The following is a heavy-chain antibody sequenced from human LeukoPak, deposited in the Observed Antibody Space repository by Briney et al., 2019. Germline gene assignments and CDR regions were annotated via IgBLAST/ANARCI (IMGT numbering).Heavy chain of an antibody. J-gene: IGHJ4*02. V-gene: IGHV1-69*05. CDR1: GGTFSSYA. CDR2: IIPIFGTA. Sequence: SVKVSCKASGGTFSSYAISWVRQAPGQGLEWMGRIIPIFGTANYAQKFQGRVTITTDESTSTAYMELSSLRSEDTAVYYCARSPLRGSWYLDYWGQGTLVTVSS. CDR3: ARSPLRGSWYLDY. D-gene: IGHD6-13*01.